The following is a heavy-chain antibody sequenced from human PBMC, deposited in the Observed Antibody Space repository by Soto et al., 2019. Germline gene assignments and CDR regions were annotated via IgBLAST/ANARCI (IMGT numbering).Heavy chain of an antibody. CDR1: GFSLTTSGVG. J-gene: IGHJ4*02. V-gene: IGHV2-5*02. CDR3: AHRVLRTVFGLVTTTAIYFDF. D-gene: IGHD3-3*01. CDR2: IYWDDDK. Sequence: QITLNESGPTVVRPTETLTLTCRFSGFSLTTSGVGVGWIRQSPGKAPEWLALIYWDDDKRYSPSLKRRLTITKDTSKNQVVLTVSDLDPTDTATYYCAHRVLRTVFGLVTTTAIYFDFWGQGTPVAVSS.